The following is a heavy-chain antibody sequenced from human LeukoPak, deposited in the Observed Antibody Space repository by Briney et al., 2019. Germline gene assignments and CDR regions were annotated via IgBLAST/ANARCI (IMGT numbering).Heavy chain of an antibody. Sequence: ASVKVSCKASGYTFTSYYMHWVRQAPGQGLEWMGIINPSGGSTSYAQKFQGRVTMTRDTSTSTVYMELSSLRSDDTAVYYCARIWGGFNGDTDFDYWGQGTLVTVSS. CDR2: INPSGGST. V-gene: IGHV1-46*01. CDR3: ARIWGGFNGDTDFDY. J-gene: IGHJ4*02. CDR1: GYTFTSYY. D-gene: IGHD4-17*01.